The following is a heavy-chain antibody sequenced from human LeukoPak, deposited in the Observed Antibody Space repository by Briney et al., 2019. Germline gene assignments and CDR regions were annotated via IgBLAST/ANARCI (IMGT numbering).Heavy chain of an antibody. CDR2: AGWAGGTT. D-gene: IGHD3-10*02. V-gene: IGHV3-43*01. CDR3: AKELDTMFFDY. Sequence: GGSLRLSCATSGFNFDRYTIHWVRQAPGKGLEWVSLAGWAGGTTFYSDSVRGRFTITRDSGRKSVYLQMNSLTTDDTAFYFCAKELDTMFFDYWGQGALVTVSS. CDR1: GFNFDRYT. J-gene: IGHJ4*02.